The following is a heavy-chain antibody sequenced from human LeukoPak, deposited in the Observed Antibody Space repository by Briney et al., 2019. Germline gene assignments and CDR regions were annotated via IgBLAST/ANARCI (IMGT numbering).Heavy chain of an antibody. CDR2: IYATGST. J-gene: IGHJ5*02. V-gene: IGHV4-4*09. CDR3: ARHGSVRSPLGP. D-gene: IGHD3-10*01. CDR1: GGSISSYY. Sequence: SETLSLTCTVSGGSISSYYWSWIRQPPGKGLEWIGYIYATGSTNYNPSLKSRVTISVDTSKNQFPLNLRSVTAADTAVYYCARHGSVRSPLGPWGQGTLVTVSS.